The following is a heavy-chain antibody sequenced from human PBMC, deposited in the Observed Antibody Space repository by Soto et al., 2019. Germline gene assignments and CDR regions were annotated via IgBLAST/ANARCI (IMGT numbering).Heavy chain of an antibody. CDR2: IYYSGST. D-gene: IGHD2-21*01. V-gene: IGHV4-59*01. CDR3: ARGGGSPFHIHEFDF. Sequence: SETLSLTCTVSGGSISSYYWSWIRQPPGKGLEWIGYIYYSGSTNYNPSLKSRVTISVDTSKNQFSLKLSSVTAADTTVYHCARGGGSPFHIHEFDFSGQDTLALVSS. J-gene: IGHJ4*02. CDR1: GGSISSYY.